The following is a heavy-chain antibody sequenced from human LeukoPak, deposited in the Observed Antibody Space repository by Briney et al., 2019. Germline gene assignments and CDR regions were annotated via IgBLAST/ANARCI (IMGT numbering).Heavy chain of an antibody. CDR3: AKCGFGSRATTYLEDY. J-gene: IGHJ4*02. V-gene: IGHV3-30-3*02. CDR1: GFTFSSYA. CDR2: ISYDGSNK. Sequence: GGSLRLSCAASGFTFSSYAMHWVRQAPGKGLEWVAVISYDGSNKYYADSVKGRFTISRDNSKNTLYLQMNSLRAEDTAVYYCAKCGFGSRATTYLEDYWGQGTLVTVSS. D-gene: IGHD1-26*01.